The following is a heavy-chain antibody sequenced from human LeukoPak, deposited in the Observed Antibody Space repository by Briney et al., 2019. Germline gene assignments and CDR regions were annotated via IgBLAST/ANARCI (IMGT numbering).Heavy chain of an antibody. CDR1: GVSISAYY. CDR2: IFPGEGIYATATT. CDR3: ARDPTTVTTIFDS. D-gene: IGHD4-11*01. Sequence: SETLSLTCSVSGVSISAYYWSWIRQPAGNSLEWIGRIFPGEGIYATATTSYNPSFKSRVTMSGDTSKNQLSLKLGSVTAADTAVYYCARDPTTVTTIFDSWGQGILVTVSS. J-gene: IGHJ4*02. V-gene: IGHV4-4*07.